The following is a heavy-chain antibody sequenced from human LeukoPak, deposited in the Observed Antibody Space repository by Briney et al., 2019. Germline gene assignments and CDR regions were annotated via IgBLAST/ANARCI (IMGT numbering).Heavy chain of an antibody. D-gene: IGHD1-7*01. CDR1: GFSFSDAW. Sequence: GGSLRLSCAASGFSFSDAWMSWVRQAPGKGLEWVGRIKSKTDYETADYAAPVIGRFTISRDDSKNTVFLQMSGLKTEDTAVYYCTADATSNWNYGDYWGQGVLVTVSS. CDR3: TADATSNWNYGDY. V-gene: IGHV3-15*01. J-gene: IGHJ4*02. CDR2: IKSKTDYETA.